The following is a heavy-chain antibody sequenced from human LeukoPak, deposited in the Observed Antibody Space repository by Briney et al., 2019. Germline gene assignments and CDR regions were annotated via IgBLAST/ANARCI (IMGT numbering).Heavy chain of an antibody. J-gene: IGHJ4*02. V-gene: IGHV3-43*02. CDR1: GFTFDDYA. CDR3: ARGYGWLDY. Sequence: PGGSLRLSCAASGFTFDDYAMHWVRQAPGKALEWVSLISGDGSRIYYAESVKGRFTISRDNAKNSLFLQMNSLRAEDTAVYFCARGYGWLDYWGQGSLVIVSS. CDR2: ISGDGSRI. D-gene: IGHD5-18*01.